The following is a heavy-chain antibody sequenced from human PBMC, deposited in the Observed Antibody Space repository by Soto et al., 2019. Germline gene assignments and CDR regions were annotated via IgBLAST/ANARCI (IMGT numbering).Heavy chain of an antibody. CDR3: ARARISGYEPYYFDY. Sequence: PSETLSLTCTVSGGSISSYYWSWIRQPPGKGLEWIGYIYYSGGTNYNPSLKSRVTISVDTSKNQFSLKLSSVTAADTAVYYCARARISGYEPYYFDYWGQGTLVTVSS. D-gene: IGHD5-12*01. J-gene: IGHJ4*02. CDR1: GGSISSYY. V-gene: IGHV4-59*01. CDR2: IYYSGGT.